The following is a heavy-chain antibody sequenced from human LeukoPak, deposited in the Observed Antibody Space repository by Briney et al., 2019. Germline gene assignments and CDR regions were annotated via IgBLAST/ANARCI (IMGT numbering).Heavy chain of an antibody. D-gene: IGHD3-9*01. V-gene: IGHV5-51*01. Sequence: GESLKISCKGSGYDFPSYWIAWVRQVPGKGLEWMGIIYPGDSDTRYSPSLQGQVTISADKSISTAYLQWSSLKASDTAMYYCARLGVLRYFDWLFYFDYWGQGTLVTVSS. CDR1: GYDFPSYW. CDR2: IYPGDSDT. J-gene: IGHJ4*02. CDR3: ARLGVLRYFDWLFYFDY.